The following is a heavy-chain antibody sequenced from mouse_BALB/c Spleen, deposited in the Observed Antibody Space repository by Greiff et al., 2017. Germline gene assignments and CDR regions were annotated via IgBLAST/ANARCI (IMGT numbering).Heavy chain of an antibody. CDR1: GYTFTSYW. Sequence: VQLQQSGAELVKPGASVKLSCKASGYTFTSYWMHWVKQRPGQGLEWIGEIDPSDSYTNYNQKFKGKATLTVDKSSSTAYMQLSSLTSEDSAVYYCARGLTYYFDYWGQGTTLTVSS. V-gene: IGHV1-69*02. D-gene: IGHD2-2*01. CDR2: IDPSDSYT. CDR3: ARGLTYYFDY. J-gene: IGHJ2*01.